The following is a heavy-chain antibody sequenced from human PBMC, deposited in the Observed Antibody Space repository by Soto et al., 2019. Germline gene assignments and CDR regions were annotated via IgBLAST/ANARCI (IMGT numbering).Heavy chain of an antibody. CDR1: GFTFSSYA. V-gene: IGHV3-30-3*01. J-gene: IGHJ4*02. D-gene: IGHD1-26*01. CDR3: ARDPGLIVGATYDY. Sequence: QVQLVESGGGVVQPGRSLRLSCAASGFTFSSYAMHWVRQAPGKGLEWVAVISYDGSNKYYADSVKGRFTLSRDNSKNTLYLQMNSLRAEDTAVYYCARDPGLIVGATYDYWGQGTLVTVSS. CDR2: ISYDGSNK.